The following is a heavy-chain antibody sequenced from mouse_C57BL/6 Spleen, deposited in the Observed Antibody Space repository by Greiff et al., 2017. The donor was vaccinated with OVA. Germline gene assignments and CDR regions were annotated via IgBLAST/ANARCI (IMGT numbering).Heavy chain of an antibody. D-gene: IGHD4-1*01. J-gene: IGHJ2*01. CDR1: GYTFTSYG. Sequence: QVHVKQSGAELARPGASVKLSCKASGYTFTSYGISWVKQRTGQGLEWIGEIYPRSGNTYYNEKFKGKATLTADKSSSTAYMELRSLTSEDSAVYFCARSSGMNWDAGDYWGQGATLTVSS. CDR3: ARSSGMNWDAGDY. CDR2: IYPRSGNT. V-gene: IGHV1-81*01.